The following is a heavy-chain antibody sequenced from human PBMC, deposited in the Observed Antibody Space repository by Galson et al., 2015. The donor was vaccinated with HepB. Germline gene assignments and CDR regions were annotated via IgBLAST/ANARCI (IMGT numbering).Heavy chain of an antibody. D-gene: IGHD3-22*01. CDR2: IIPILDIA. Sequence: SVKVSCKASGGTFSSYTISWVRQAPGQGLEWMGRIIPILDIANYALKFQDRVTTTADKSTSTAYMELSSLGFEDTAVYYCARGYSDSEDWGQGTLLTVSS. CDR3: ARGYSDSED. V-gene: IGHV1-69*02. CDR1: GGTFSSYT. J-gene: IGHJ4*02.